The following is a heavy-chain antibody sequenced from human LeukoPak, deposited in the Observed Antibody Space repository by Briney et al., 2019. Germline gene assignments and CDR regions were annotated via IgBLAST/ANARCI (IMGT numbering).Heavy chain of an antibody. Sequence: GGSLRLSRAASGFTFSSYAMSWVRQAPGKGLERVSAISGSGGSTYYADSVKGRFTISRDNSKTTLYLQMNSLRAEYTAIYYCAKRNYDFWSGYDRGAENHFDYWGQGTLVTVSS. CDR3: AKRNYDFWSGYDRGAENHFDY. CDR2: ISGSGGST. V-gene: IGHV3-23*01. D-gene: IGHD3-3*01. CDR1: GFTFSSYA. J-gene: IGHJ4*02.